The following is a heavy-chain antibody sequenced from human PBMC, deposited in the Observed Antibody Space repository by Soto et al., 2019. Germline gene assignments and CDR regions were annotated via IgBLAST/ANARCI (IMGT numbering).Heavy chain of an antibody. V-gene: IGHV3-33*01. J-gene: IGHJ6*02. Sequence: GGSLRLSCAASGFTFSSYGMHWVRQAPGKGLEWVAVIWYDGRNKYYADSVKGRFTISRDNSKNTLYLQMNSLRAEDTAVYYCASLYGDVNYYYYVMDVWGQGTTVTVSS. D-gene: IGHD4-17*01. CDR3: ASLYGDVNYYYYVMDV. CDR2: IWYDGRNK. CDR1: GFTFSSYG.